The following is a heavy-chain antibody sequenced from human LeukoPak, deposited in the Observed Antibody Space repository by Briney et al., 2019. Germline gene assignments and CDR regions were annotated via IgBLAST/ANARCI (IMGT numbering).Heavy chain of an antibody. Sequence: GGSVRLSCAASGFTFSRSDMHWVRQATGKGLEWVSAIDTVGNTYHPGSEQGRFTISRENAKNSLYLQINSLRAGDTVVYYCARGAGGIGFQYLDLWGRGTLVTVSS. D-gene: IGHD1-26*01. V-gene: IGHV3-13*04. J-gene: IGHJ2*01. CDR3: ARGAGGIGFQYLDL. CDR2: IDTVGNT. CDR1: GFTFSRSD.